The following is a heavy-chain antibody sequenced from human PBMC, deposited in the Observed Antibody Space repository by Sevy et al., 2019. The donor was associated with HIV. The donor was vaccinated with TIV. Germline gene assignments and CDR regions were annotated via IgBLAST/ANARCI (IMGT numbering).Heavy chain of an antibody. CDR1: GFTFSSYA. J-gene: IGHJ4*02. Sequence: GGSLRLSCAASGFTFSSYAMSCVRQAPGKGLEWVSAISGSGGSTYYADSVKGRFTISRDNSKNTLYLQMNSLRAEDTAVYYCAKELGLVVTAIPEFCWGQGTLVTVSS. D-gene: IGHD2-21*02. CDR3: AKELGLVVTAIPEFC. CDR2: ISGSGGST. V-gene: IGHV3-23*01.